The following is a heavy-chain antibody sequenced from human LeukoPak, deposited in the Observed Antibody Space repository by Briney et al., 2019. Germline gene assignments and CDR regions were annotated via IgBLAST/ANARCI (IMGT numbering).Heavy chain of an antibody. CDR2: TYSGGNT. J-gene: IGHJ4*02. Sequence: GGSLRLSCAASGFTVSSSHMTWVRQTPGKGLVWVSVTYSGGNTDYADSVKGRFTISRDNSRNTLYPQMSSLRVEDTAIYYCAKDAAGDYADYWGQGTLVTVSS. CDR3: AKDAAGDYADY. CDR1: GFTVSSSH. V-gene: IGHV3-53*01.